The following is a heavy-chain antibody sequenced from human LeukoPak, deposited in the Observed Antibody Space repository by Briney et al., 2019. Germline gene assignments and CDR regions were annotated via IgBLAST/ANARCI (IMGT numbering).Heavy chain of an antibody. V-gene: IGHV3-33*01. CDR2: IWYDGSNK. D-gene: IGHD5-24*01. CDR3: AREDSGRWLQWRTFDY. CDR1: GFTFSSYG. J-gene: IGHJ4*02. Sequence: GGSLRLSCAASGFTFSSYGMHWVRQAPGKGLEWVAVIWYDGSNKYYADSVKGRFTISRDNAKNSLYLQMNSLRAEDTAVYYCAREDSGRWLQWRTFDYWGQGTLVTVSS.